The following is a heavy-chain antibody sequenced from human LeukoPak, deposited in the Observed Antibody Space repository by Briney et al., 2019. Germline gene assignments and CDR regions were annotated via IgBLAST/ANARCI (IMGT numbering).Heavy chain of an antibody. CDR2: VTANADTT. Sequence: GRSLRLSCAASGFTYSSYGMHWVRQAPGKGLEWVSLVTANADTTYYTDSVRGRFTISRDNSQKTVYLQMNSLRGDDTAVYYCAKSAYYDDSGYYVDYWGQGTLVTVSS. V-gene: IGHV3-23*01. CDR1: GFTYSSYG. D-gene: IGHD3-22*01. J-gene: IGHJ4*02. CDR3: AKSAYYDDSGYYVDY.